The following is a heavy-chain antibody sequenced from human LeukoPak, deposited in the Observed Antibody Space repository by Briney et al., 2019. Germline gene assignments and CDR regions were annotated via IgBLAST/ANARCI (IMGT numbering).Heavy chain of an antibody. J-gene: IGHJ5*02. CDR2: INPNGGGT. CDR1: GYTFTCYY. Sequence: GAVNVSCKASGYTFTCYYMHWVRQAPGQGVEGMGWINPNGGGTNCARKLHGRMTMTRDTSSSTAYMEVSRLTAGDTAVYYCARVRATNWFDPWGQGTLVTVSS. CDR3: ARVRATNWFDP. V-gene: IGHV1-2*02.